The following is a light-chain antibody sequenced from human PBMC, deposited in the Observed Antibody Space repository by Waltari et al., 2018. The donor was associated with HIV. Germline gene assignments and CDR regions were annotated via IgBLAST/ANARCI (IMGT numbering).Light chain of an antibody. CDR1: SGSIASNF. Sequence: NFMLAQPHSVSGSPGKTVTMSCTRSSGSIASNFVQWYRQRPDNSPTIVIYEDNQRPSGVPDRFAGSIDSSSNSASLTISGLKTEDEADYYCQSYDSSNQWVFGGGTKLTVL. CDR2: EDN. V-gene: IGLV6-57*01. CDR3: QSYDSSNQWV. J-gene: IGLJ3*02.